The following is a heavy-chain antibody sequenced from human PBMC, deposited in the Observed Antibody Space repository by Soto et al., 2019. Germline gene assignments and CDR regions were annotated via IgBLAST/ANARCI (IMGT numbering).Heavy chain of an antibody. D-gene: IGHD2-2*01. CDR2: ISYDGSNK. V-gene: IGHV3-30*18. CDR3: AKDLFIVVVPAANGIFDY. J-gene: IGHJ4*02. CDR1: GFTFSSYG. Sequence: GGSLRLSCAASGFTFSSYGMHWVRQAPGKGLEWVAVISYDGSNKYYADSVKGRFTISRDNSKNTLYLQMNSLRAEDTAVYYCAKDLFIVVVPAANGIFDYWGQGTLVTVSS.